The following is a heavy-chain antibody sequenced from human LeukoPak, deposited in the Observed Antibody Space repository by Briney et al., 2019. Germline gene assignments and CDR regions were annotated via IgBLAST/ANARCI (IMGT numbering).Heavy chain of an antibody. CDR1: GFSFSSHV. CDR3: ARTQLQNDALDI. Sequence: PGGSLRLSCAASGFSFSSHVMHWVRQAPGKGLEYVSGINTNGGNTQYANSVQGRFTISRDNSKYTLYLQMGSLRLEDMAVYYCARTQLQNDALDIWGQGTMVIVSS. D-gene: IGHD1-1*01. CDR2: INTNGGNT. V-gene: IGHV3-64*01. J-gene: IGHJ3*02.